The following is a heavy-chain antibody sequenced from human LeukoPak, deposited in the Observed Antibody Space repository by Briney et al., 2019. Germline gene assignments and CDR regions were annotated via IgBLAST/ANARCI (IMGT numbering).Heavy chain of an antibody. J-gene: IGHJ5*02. CDR1: GGSISSSSYY. V-gene: IGHV4-39*07. Sequence: SETLSLTCTVSGGSISSSSYYWGCIRQPPGRGLECIGSIYYSGSTYYNPSLKSRVTISVDTSKNQFSLKLSSVTAADTAVYYCARARSSSWGWFDPWGQGTLVTVSS. D-gene: IGHD6-13*01. CDR2: IYYSGST. CDR3: ARARSSSWGWFDP.